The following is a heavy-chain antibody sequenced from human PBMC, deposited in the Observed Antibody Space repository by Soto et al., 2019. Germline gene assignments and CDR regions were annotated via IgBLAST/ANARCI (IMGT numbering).Heavy chain of an antibody. Sequence: PSETLSLTCAVYGGSFSGYHWSWIRQPPGKGLEWIGYIYSSGSPNYNPSLKGRAAISVDTSENQTSLRLSSVTAADTAVYYFARVVIVPAARGHYNYFYMDVWGKGTTVTVSS. D-gene: IGHD2-2*01. CDR3: ARVVIVPAARGHYNYFYMDV. V-gene: IGHV4-59*08. J-gene: IGHJ6*03. CDR1: GGSFSGYH. CDR2: IYSSGSP.